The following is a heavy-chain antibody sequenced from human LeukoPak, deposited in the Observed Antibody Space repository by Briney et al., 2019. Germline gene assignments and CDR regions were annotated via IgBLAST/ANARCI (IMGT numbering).Heavy chain of an antibody. J-gene: IGHJ4*02. CDR2: IIPIFGTA. CDR1: GGTFSRYA. CDR3: AGGGYYDTSGYYHFDY. V-gene: IGHV1-69*06. Sequence: SVKVPCKASGGTFSRYAISWVRLAPGQGLEWMGGIIPIFGTANYAQKFQGRVTITADKSTSTAYMELSSLRSEDTAVYYCAGGGYYDTSGYYHFDYWGQGTLVTVSS. D-gene: IGHD3-22*01.